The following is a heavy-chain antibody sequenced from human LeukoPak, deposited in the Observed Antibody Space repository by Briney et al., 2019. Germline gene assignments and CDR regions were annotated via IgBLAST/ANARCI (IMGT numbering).Heavy chain of an antibody. CDR1: GGSISSYY. V-gene: IGHV4-59*08. CDR3: ARGDYDSSGYPLSY. CDR2: IYYSGST. D-gene: IGHD3-22*01. J-gene: IGHJ4*02. Sequence: PSETLSLTCTVSGGSISSYYWSWIRQPPGKGLEWIGYIYYSGSTNYNPSLKSRVTISVDTSKNQFSLKLSSVTAADTAVYYCARGDYDSSGYPLSYWGQGTLVTVSS.